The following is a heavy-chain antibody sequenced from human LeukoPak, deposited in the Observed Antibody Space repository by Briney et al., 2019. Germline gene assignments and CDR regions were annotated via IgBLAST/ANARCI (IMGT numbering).Heavy chain of an antibody. Sequence: ASETLSLTCTVSGGSISSSSYYWGWIRQPPGKGLAWIGSIYYSGSTYYNPSLKSRVTISVDTSKNQFSLKLSSVTAADTAVYYCASPSIAVAGQDAFDIWGQGTMVTVSS. V-gene: IGHV4-39*01. J-gene: IGHJ3*02. CDR2: IYYSGST. CDR3: ASPSIAVAGQDAFDI. D-gene: IGHD6-19*01. CDR1: GGSISSSSYY.